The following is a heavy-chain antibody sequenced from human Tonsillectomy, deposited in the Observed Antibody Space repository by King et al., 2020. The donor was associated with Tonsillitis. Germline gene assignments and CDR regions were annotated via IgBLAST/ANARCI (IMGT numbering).Heavy chain of an antibody. J-gene: IGHJ4*02. V-gene: IGHV2-5*01. CDR1: GISLSTSGVA. CDR2: IHWNDDK. Sequence: TLKESGPTLVKPTQTLTLTCTFSGISLSTSGVAVGWIRQPPGKALEWLALIHWNDDKRYSPSLETRLTITKDTSKNQVVLTMTNMDPVDTATYYCAXRLLXXGLXXSWGXXTLVTVS. CDR3: AXRLLXXGLXXS. D-gene: IGHD3-10*01.